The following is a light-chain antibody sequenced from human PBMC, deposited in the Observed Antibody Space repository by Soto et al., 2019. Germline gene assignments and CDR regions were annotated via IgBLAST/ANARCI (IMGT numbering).Light chain of an antibody. V-gene: IGKV3-11*01. CDR2: QTS. Sequence: EIVLTQSTATLSSFQGDRVTLSCRASQYINTRLAWSQHRPGQAPSPLIYQTSIRAAGIPARFSVSGSGTDFTLTISYVQPEDFALYYCHQRQSWPRTFGQGTKGDI. CDR1: QYINTR. J-gene: IGKJ1*01. CDR3: HQRQSWPRT.